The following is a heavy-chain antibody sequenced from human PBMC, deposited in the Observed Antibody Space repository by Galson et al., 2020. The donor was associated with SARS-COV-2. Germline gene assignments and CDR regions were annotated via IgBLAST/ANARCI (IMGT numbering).Heavy chain of an antibody. D-gene: IGHD2-15*01. J-gene: IGHJ3*02. CDR1: GGSISSYY. CDR2: IYYSGST. V-gene: IGHV4-59*13. Sequence: SETLSLTCTVSGGSISSYYWSWIRQPPGKGLEWIGYIYYSGSTSYNPSLRSRVTISLDTSKNQFSLKLSSVTAADTAVYYCARVDCSGGSCYYYAFDIWGQGTMVIVSS. CDR3: ARVDCSGGSCYYYAFDI.